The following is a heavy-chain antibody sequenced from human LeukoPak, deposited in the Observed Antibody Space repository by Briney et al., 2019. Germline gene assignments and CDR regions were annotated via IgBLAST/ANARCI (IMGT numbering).Heavy chain of an antibody. CDR2: IKNIGDEL. CDR3: ARELRTFDS. V-gene: IGHV3-7*01. Sequence: GGSLRLSCAASGFTFSSYWMTWVRQAPGKGLEWVANIKNIGDELNYVDSVEDRFTISRDNAKNSLYLHMTDLRAEDTAVYYCARELRTFDSWGQGTLVT. CDR1: GFTFSSYW. D-gene: IGHD3-16*01. J-gene: IGHJ4*02.